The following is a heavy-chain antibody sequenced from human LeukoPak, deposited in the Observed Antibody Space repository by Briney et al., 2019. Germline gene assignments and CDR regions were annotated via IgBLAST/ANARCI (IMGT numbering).Heavy chain of an antibody. Sequence: GGSLRLSCAASGFTFSSYAMHWVRQAPAKGLEWVAVISYDGSNKYYADSVKGRFTIFRDNSKNTLYLQMNSLRAEDTAVYYCARVKDSSGYYILPLDYWGQGTLVTVSS. CDR2: ISYDGSNK. J-gene: IGHJ4*02. V-gene: IGHV3-30*01. D-gene: IGHD3-22*01. CDR1: GFTFSSYA. CDR3: ARVKDSSGYYILPLDY.